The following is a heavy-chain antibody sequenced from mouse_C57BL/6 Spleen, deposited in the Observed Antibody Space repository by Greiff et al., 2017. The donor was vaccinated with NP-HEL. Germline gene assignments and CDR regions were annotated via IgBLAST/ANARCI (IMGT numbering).Heavy chain of an antibody. CDR2: IDPSDSYT. Sequence: QVQLQQPGAELVMPGASVKLSCKASGYTFTSYWMHWVKQRPGQGLEWIGEIDPSDSYTNYNQKFKGKSTLTVDKSSSTAYMQLSSLTSEDSAVYYCARGHYGSLMDYWGQGTSVTVSS. V-gene: IGHV1-69*01. CDR3: ARGHYGSLMDY. J-gene: IGHJ4*01. D-gene: IGHD1-1*01. CDR1: GYTFTSYW.